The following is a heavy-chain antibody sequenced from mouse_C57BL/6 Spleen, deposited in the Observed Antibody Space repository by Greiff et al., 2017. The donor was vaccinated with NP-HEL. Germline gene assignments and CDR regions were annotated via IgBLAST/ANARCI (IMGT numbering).Heavy chain of an antibody. CDR1: GYTFTGYW. J-gene: IGHJ4*01. V-gene: IGHV1-9*01. D-gene: IGHD2-2*01. CDR3: ARGHYGYDRGQYYAMDY. CDR2: ILPGSGST. Sequence: VQVVESGAELMKPGASVKLSCKATGYTFTGYWIEWVKQRPGHGLEWIGEILPGSGSTNYNEKFKGKATFTADTSSNTAYMQLSSLTTEDSAIDDCARGHYGYDRGQYYAMDYWGQGTSVTVSS.